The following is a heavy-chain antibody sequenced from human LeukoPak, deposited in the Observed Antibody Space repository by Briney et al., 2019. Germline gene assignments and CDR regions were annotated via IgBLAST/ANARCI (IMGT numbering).Heavy chain of an antibody. Sequence: GGSLRLSCSASGFTFSTYAMHWVRQAPGKGLQWASVIYSGGTTYYADSVKGRFTISRDNSKNTLHLQMNSLRAEDTAVYYCARDQYSYAHAAHWGQGTLVTVSS. V-gene: IGHV3-66*01. CDR1: GFTFSTYA. CDR2: IYSGGTT. CDR3: ARDQYSYAHAAH. D-gene: IGHD5-18*01. J-gene: IGHJ4*02.